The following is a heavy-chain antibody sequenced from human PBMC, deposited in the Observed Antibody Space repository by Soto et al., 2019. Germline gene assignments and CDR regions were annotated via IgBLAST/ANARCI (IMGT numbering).Heavy chain of an antibody. CDR2: INHSGST. CDR1: GGSFSGYY. D-gene: IGHD1-26*01. J-gene: IGHJ6*02. Sequence: SETLSLTCAVYGGSFSGYYWSWIRQPPGKGLEWIGEINHSGSTNYNPSLKSRVTISVDTSKNQFSLKLSSVTAADTAVYYCARARKYSGSYHYYHYGMDVWGQGTKVTVSS. V-gene: IGHV4-34*01. CDR3: ARARKYSGSYHYYHYGMDV.